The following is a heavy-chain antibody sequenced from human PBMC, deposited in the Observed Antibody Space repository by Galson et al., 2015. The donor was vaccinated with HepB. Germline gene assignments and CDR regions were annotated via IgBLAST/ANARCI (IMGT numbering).Heavy chain of an antibody. V-gene: IGHV1-46*01. CDR3: ARATGPNDAAFDI. J-gene: IGHJ3*02. Sequence: SVKVSCKASGYTFTSYYMHWVRQAPGQGLEWMGIINPSGGSTSYAQKFQGRVTMTRDTSTSTVYMELSSLRSEDTAVYYCARATGPNDAAFDIWGQGTMVTVSS. CDR2: INPSGGST. CDR1: GYTFTSYY. D-gene: IGHD1-1*01.